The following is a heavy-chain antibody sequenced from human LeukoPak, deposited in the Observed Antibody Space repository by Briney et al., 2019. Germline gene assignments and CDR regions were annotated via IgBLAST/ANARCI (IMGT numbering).Heavy chain of an antibody. Sequence: MSWVRQAPGKGLEWVSYISSSSSTIYYADSVKGRFTISRDNAKNSLYLQMNSLRAEDTAVYYCARSMEQQLVDAFDIWGQGTMATVSS. CDR2: ISSSSSTI. D-gene: IGHD6-13*01. J-gene: IGHJ3*02. V-gene: IGHV3-48*04. CDR3: ARSMEQQLVDAFDI.